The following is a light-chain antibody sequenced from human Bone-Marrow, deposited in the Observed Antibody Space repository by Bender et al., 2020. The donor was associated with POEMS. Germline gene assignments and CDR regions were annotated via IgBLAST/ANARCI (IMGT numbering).Light chain of an antibody. V-gene: IGLV2-23*01. CDR1: SSDLGSYKF. Sequence: QSALTQPASVSGSRGQSITISCTGTSSDLGSYKFVSWYQRHPGKAPTVMIYEGSKRPSGVSNRFSGSKSGNTASLTISGLQPEDEADYYCSSYAGTSTWVFGGGTKLTVL. CDR3: SSYAGTSTWV. CDR2: EGS. J-gene: IGLJ3*02.